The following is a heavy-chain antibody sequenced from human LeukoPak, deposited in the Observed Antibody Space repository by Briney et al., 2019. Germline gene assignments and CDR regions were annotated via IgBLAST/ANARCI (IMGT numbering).Heavy chain of an antibody. CDR1: VFTVSSNY. CDR2: IYSGGST. CDR3: ARGNYGGSGYYYYYYMDV. J-gene: IGHJ6*03. V-gene: IGHV3-53*01. D-gene: IGHD4-23*01. Sequence: GGSLRLSCAASVFTVSSNYMSWVRQAPGKGREWVSVIYSGGSTYYADSVKGRFTISRDNSKNTLYLQMNSLRAEDTAVYYCARGNYGGSGYYYYYYMDVWGKGTTVTISS.